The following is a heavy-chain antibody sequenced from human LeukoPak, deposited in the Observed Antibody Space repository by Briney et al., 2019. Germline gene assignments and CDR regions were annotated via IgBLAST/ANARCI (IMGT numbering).Heavy chain of an antibody. V-gene: IGHV1-2*02. CDR2: INPNSGGT. CDR3: ARDDPGGSYLRYGY. CDR1: GYTFTGYY. J-gene: IGHJ4*02. D-gene: IGHD1-26*01. Sequence: RRASVKVSCKASGYTFTGYYMHWVRQAPGQGLEWMGWINPNSGGTNYAQKFQGRVTMTRDTSISTAYMELSRLRSDDTAVYYCARDDPGGSYLRYGYWGQGTLVTVSS.